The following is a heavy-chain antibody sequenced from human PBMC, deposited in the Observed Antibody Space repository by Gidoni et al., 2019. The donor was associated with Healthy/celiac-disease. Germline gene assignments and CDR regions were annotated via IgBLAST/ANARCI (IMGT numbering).Heavy chain of an antibody. Sequence: VEWMGGIIPIFGTANYAQKFQGRVTITADESTSTAYMELSSLRSEDTAVYYCARDPRDSSGPGAGWFDPWGQGTLVTVSS. J-gene: IGHJ5*02. CDR3: ARDPRDSSGPGAGWFDP. CDR2: IIPIFGTA. D-gene: IGHD3-22*01. V-gene: IGHV1-69*01.